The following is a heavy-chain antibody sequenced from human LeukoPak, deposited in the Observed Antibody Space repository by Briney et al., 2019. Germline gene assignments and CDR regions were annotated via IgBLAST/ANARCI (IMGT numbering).Heavy chain of an antibody. J-gene: IGHJ4*02. CDR3: ARRGADGRYFDY. D-gene: IGHD4-17*01. CDR2: MFYSGSA. V-gene: IGHV4-39*01. CDR1: GGSISSNGYH. Sequence: PSETLSLTCTVSGGSISSNGYHWAWIRQPPGKGLEWIGSMFYSGSAYYNPSLKSRVTMSVDTPKNQFSLKLSSVTAADTAVYYCARRGADGRYFDYWGQGTLATVCS.